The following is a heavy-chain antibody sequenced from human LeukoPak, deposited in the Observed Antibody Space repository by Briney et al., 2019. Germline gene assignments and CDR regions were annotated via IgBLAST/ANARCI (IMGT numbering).Heavy chain of an antibody. D-gene: IGHD6-13*01. CDR2: IRYDGSNK. CDR1: GFTFSSYG. V-gene: IGHV3-30*02. J-gene: IGHJ3*02. Sequence: GGSLRLSCAASGFTFSSYGMHWVRQAPGKGLEWVAFIRYDGSNKYYADSVKGRFTISRDNSKNTLYLQMNSLRAEDTAVYYCAKEQQWAAASLDAFDIWGQGTMVTVSS. CDR3: AKEQQWAAASLDAFDI.